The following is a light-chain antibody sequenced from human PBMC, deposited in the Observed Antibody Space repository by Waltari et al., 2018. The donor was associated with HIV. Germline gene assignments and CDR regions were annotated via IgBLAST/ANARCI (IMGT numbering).Light chain of an antibody. V-gene: IGLV1-51*02. CDR3: GTWDSSLSSYV. CDR2: ENN. J-gene: IGLJ1*01. Sequence: QSVLTQPPTVSAAPGPKVTISCSGSSANMGNNYGSWYQQLPGTAPKLTIYENNKRPSGIPDRFSGSKSGTSATLGITGLQTGDEADYYCGTWDSSLSSYVFGTGTKVTVL. CDR1: SANMGNNY.